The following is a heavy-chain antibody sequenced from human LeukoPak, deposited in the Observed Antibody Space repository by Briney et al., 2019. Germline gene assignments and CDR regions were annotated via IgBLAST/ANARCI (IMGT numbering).Heavy chain of an antibody. CDR2: INPKTGGT. D-gene: IGHD2-15*01. V-gene: IGHV1-2*04. Sequence: GASVKVSCKASGYTFTGYYMHWVRQAPGQGLEWMGWINPKTGGTNYAQKFQDWVTMTRDTSTNTVYMEVNRLRSDDMAVYYCARDFYLDNSGGFDYWGQGTLVTVSS. CDR3: ARDFYLDNSGGFDY. J-gene: IGHJ4*02. CDR1: GYTFTGYY.